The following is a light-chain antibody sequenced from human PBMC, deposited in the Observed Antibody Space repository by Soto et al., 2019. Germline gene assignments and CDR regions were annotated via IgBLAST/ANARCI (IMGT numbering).Light chain of an antibody. V-gene: IGKV1-6*01. CDR2: SAS. J-gene: IGKJ4*01. Sequence: IQMTQSPSSLSASVGDRVTITCRASQGVRDDVGWYQQKPGKAPKLLIYSASTLQSGVPSRFSGSGSGTAFTLTISGLQPEDFAIYYCLQERNSPLTFGGGTKVEIK. CDR3: LQERNSPLT. CDR1: QGVRDD.